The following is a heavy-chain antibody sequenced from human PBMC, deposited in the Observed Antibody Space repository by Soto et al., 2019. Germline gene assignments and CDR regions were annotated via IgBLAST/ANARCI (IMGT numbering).Heavy chain of an antibody. CDR1: GGSISSSSYY. CDR3: ARQDDFWSGYKVLGWFDP. J-gene: IGHJ5*02. V-gene: IGHV4-39*01. CDR2: IYYSGST. Sequence: SETLSLTCTVSGGSISSSSYYWGWIRQPPGKGLEWIGSIYYSGSTYYNPSLKSRVTISVDTSKNQFSLKLSSVTAADTAVYYCARQDDFWSGYKVLGWFDPWGQGTLVTVSS. D-gene: IGHD3-3*01.